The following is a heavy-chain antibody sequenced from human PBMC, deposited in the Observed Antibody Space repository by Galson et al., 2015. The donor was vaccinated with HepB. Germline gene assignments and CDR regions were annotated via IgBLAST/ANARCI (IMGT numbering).Heavy chain of an antibody. J-gene: IGHJ6*03. Sequence: SVKVSCKASGGTFSSYAISWVRQAPGQGPEWMGGIIPIFGTANYAQKFQGRVTITADESTSTAYMELSSLRSEDTAVYYCARGLSSSWDYYYYYYMDVWGKGTTVTVSS. D-gene: IGHD6-13*01. V-gene: IGHV1-69*13. CDR2: IIPIFGTA. CDR3: ARGLSSSWDYYYYYYMDV. CDR1: GGTFSSYA.